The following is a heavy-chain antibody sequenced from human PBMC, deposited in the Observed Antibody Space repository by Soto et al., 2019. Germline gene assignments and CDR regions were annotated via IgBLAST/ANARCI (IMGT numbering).Heavy chain of an antibody. J-gene: IGHJ5*02. CDR3: ARGLKAGTDNVKWFAP. V-gene: IGHV3-30*04. CDR2: IAYDGSNR. Sequence: QVQLVESGGGVVQPGRSLRLSCAASGFSISRSAMHWVRQAPGKGPGWVAVIAYDGSNRWYADSAKGRFTISRDNSKITVYSQMSSLRCEVTTVYYCARGLKAGTDNVKWFAPWGQGTLVTVSS. CDR1: GFSISRSA. D-gene: IGHD1-1*01.